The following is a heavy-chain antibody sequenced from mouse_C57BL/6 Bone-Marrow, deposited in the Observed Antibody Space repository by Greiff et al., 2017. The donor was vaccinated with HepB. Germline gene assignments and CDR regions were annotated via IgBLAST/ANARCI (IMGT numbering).Heavy chain of an antibody. CDR2: IWSGGST. V-gene: IGHV2-2*01. Sequence: QVQLKESGPGLVQPSQSLSITCTVSGFSLTSYGVHWVRQSPGKGLEWLGVIWSGGSTDYNAAFISRLSISKDNSKSQVFFKMNSLQADDTAIYYCARRGGYYGRYAMDYWGQGTSVTVSS. CDR3: ARRGGYYGRYAMDY. CDR1: GFSLTSYG. J-gene: IGHJ4*01. D-gene: IGHD1-1*01.